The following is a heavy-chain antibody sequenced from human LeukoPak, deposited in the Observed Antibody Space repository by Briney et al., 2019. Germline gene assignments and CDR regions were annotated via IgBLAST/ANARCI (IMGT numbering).Heavy chain of an antibody. CDR3: ARAHGSSCRPFDY. V-gene: IGHV4-34*01. Sequence: SETLSLTCAVYGGSFSGYYWSWIRQPPGKGLEWIGEINHSGSTNYNPSLKSRVTISVDTSKNQFSLKLSSVTAADTAVYYCARAHGSSCRPFDYWGQGTLVTVSS. D-gene: IGHD6-13*01. CDR1: GGSFSGYY. CDR2: INHSGST. J-gene: IGHJ4*02.